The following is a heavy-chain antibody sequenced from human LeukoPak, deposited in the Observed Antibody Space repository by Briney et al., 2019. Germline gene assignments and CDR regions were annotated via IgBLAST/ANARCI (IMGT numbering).Heavy chain of an antibody. D-gene: IGHD6-13*01. V-gene: IGHV3-7*01. CDR2: IKEDGGEK. CDR1: GFTFNIYW. Sequence: GGSRRLSCAASGFTFNIYWMSWVRQAPGKGLEWVANIKEDGGEKYYVDSVKGRFTISRDNAKNSLYLQMNSLRAEDTAVYYCARASSWYTPSRFDPWGQGTLVTVSS. CDR3: ARASSWYTPSRFDP. J-gene: IGHJ5*02.